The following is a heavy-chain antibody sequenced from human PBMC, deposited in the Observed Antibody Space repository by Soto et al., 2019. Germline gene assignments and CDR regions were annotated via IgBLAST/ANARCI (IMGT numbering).Heavy chain of an antibody. D-gene: IGHD3-10*02. CDR2: ISFDGRNK. Sequence: QVQLVESGGGVVQPGRSLRLSCEASGFIFSSYAMHWVRQAPGKGLEWVAVISFDGRNKYYGDSVKGRFTISRDNSKSTLYLQMNSLRAEDTAVYFCAKDLWTKVTTFGYTLDIWCQGTMVIVSS. CDR3: AKDLWTKVTTFGYTLDI. CDR1: GFIFSSYA. V-gene: IGHV3-30*18. J-gene: IGHJ3*02.